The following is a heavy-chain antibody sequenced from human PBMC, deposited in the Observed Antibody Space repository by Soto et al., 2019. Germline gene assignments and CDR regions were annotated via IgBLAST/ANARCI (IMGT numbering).Heavy chain of an antibody. J-gene: IGHJ6*02. V-gene: IGHV1-18*01. CDR2: ISGYNGDT. CDR1: GYTFTRYG. CDR3: AKNGQPPYYYYGMDV. D-gene: IGHD2-8*01. Sequence: QGQLVQSGAEVKKPGASVKVSCKASGYTFTRYGISWVRQAPGQGLEWMGWISGYNGDTNYAQKFQGRVTMTVDTSXTTACMELTSLTSDDRAVYYCAKNGQPPYYYYGMDVWGQGTTVTVSS.